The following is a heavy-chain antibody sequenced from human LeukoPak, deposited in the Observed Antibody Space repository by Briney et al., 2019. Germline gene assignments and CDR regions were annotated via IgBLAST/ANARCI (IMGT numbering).Heavy chain of an antibody. CDR2: IKQDGSDK. CDR3: TRDLTNWNDTTFDI. Sequence: GGSLRLSCAASGFTFSYYWMSWVRQAPGKGLEWVANIKQDGSDKYYVDSVKGRFTIPRDNAKNSLYLQMNSLSAEDTAMYYCTRDLTNWNDTTFDIWGQGTMVTVSS. D-gene: IGHD1-1*01. J-gene: IGHJ3*02. V-gene: IGHV3-7*01. CDR1: GFTFSYYW.